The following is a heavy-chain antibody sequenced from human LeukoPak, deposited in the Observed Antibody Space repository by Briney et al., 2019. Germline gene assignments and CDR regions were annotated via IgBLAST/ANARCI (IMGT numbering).Heavy chain of an antibody. CDR1: GYTLTAYY. CDR3: ARGSYYDSSGYYYDDY. V-gene: IGHV1-2*06. Sequence: ASVKVSCKASGYTLTAYYLHWVRQAPGQGLEWMGRINPNSGGTTYAQKFQGRVTMTRDTSIGTAYMELSSLRSDDTAVYYCARGSYYDSSGYYYDDYWGQGTLVTVSS. D-gene: IGHD3-22*01. J-gene: IGHJ4*02. CDR2: INPNSGGT.